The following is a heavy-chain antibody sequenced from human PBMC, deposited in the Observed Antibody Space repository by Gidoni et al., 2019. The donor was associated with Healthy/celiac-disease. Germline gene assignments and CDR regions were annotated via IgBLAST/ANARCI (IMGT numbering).Heavy chain of an antibody. D-gene: IGHD3-22*01. CDR3: TTGPDYYYDSSGYYYACY. J-gene: IGHJ4*02. CDR2: IKSKTDGGTT. CDR1: RFTFSNAW. Sequence: EVQLVESGGGLVKPGGSLRLSCAASRFTFSNAWMSWVRQAPGKGLEWVGRIKSKTDGGTTDYAAPVKGRFTISRDDSKNTLYLQMNSLKTEDTAVYYCTTGPDYYYDSSGYYYACYWGQGTLVTVSS. V-gene: IGHV3-15*01.